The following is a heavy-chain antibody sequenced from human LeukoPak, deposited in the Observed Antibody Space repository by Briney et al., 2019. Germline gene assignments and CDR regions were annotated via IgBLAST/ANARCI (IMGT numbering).Heavy chain of an antibody. J-gene: IGHJ4*02. CDR2: IKQDGSEQ. V-gene: IGHV3-7*05. D-gene: IGHD4-11*01. CDR1: GFTFSSYW. Sequence: GGSLRLSCAASGFTFSSYWMSWVRQAPGKGLEWVANIKQDGSEQYYVDSVKGRFTISRDNAKNSLFLQMNSLRGEDTAVYYCTSEYLTVSYFDYWGQGTLVTVSS. CDR3: TSEYLTVSYFDY.